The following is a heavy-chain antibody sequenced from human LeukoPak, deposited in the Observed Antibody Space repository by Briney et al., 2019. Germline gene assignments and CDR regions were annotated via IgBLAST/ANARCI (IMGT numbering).Heavy chain of an antibody. V-gene: IGHV3-21*01. J-gene: IGHJ5*02. CDR1: GFTFSSYS. D-gene: IGHD3-3*01. Sequence: GGSLRLSCAASGFTFSSYSMNWVRQAPGKGLEWVSPISSSSSYIYYADSVKGRFTISRDNAKNSLYLQMNSLRAEDTAVYYCARAKYTTRNYDFWSGRSPFDPWGQGTLVTVSS. CDR3: ARAKYTTRNYDFWSGRSPFDP. CDR2: ISSSSSYI.